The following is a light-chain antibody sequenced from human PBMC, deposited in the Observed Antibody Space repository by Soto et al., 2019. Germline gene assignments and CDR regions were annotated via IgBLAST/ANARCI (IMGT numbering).Light chain of an antibody. V-gene: IGLV1-40*01. J-gene: IGLJ2*01. CDR2: GNS. Sequence: QSALTQPLSVSGAPGQRVTISCTGSSSNIGAGYDVHWYQQLPGTAPKLLIYGNSNRPSGVPDRFSGSKSGTSASLAITGLQAEDEADYYCQSYDSSHVVFGGGTQLTVL. CDR1: SSNIGAGYD. CDR3: QSYDSSHVV.